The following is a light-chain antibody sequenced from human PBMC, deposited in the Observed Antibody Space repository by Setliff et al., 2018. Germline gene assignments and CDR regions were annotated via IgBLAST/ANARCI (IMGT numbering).Light chain of an antibody. Sequence: SALAQPPSASGSPGQSVTISCTGTSSDIGGYNYVSWYQQHPGKAPKLMIYEVNKRPSGVPDRFSGSKSGNTASLTVSGLQAEDEADYYCSSYAGSRNFYVFGTGTKATVL. CDR3: SSYAGSRNFYV. CDR1: SSDIGGYNY. J-gene: IGLJ1*01. V-gene: IGLV2-8*01. CDR2: EVN.